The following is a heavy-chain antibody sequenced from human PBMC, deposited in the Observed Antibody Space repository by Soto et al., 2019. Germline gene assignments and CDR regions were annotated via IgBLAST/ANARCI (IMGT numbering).Heavy chain of an antibody. J-gene: IGHJ4*02. Sequence: SEALSLTCTVSGGSISRSGYFGSWIRQHPGKGLEWIGYIYDSGSTYYNPSLKSRVSLSVDTSKNQFSLNLTSVTAADTAMYYCARSSRSYFDYWGQGTLVTVSS. CDR2: IYDSGST. CDR3: ARSSRSYFDY. CDR1: GGSISRSGYF. V-gene: IGHV4-31*03.